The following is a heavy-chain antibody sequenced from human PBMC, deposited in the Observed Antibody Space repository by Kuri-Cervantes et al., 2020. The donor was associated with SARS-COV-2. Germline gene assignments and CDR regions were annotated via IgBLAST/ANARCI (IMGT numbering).Heavy chain of an antibody. CDR2: IKQDGSEK. D-gene: IGHD6-13*01. Sequence: GESLKISCAASGFTFSSYWMSWVRQAPGKGLEWVANIKQDGSEKYYVDSVKGRFTISRDNAKNSLYLQMNSLKTEDTAVYYCTTDEIYSSSWYFSDYWGQGTLVTVSS. V-gene: IGHV3-7*03. CDR3: TTDEIYSSSWYFSDY. J-gene: IGHJ4*02. CDR1: GFTFSSYW.